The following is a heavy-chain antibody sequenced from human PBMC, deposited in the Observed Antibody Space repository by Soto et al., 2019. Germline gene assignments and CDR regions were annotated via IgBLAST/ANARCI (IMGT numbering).Heavy chain of an antibody. D-gene: IGHD6-6*01. J-gene: IGHJ6*02. Sequence: PSQTLSLTCAISGDSVSSNSAAWNWIRQSPSRGLEWLGRTYYRSKWYNDYAVSVKSRITINPDTSKNQFSLQLNSVTPEDTAVYYCALGRYSSSYLYYYYGMDVWGQGTTVTVSS. CDR1: GDSVSSNSAA. CDR2: TYYRSKWYN. CDR3: ALGRYSSSYLYYYYGMDV. V-gene: IGHV6-1*01.